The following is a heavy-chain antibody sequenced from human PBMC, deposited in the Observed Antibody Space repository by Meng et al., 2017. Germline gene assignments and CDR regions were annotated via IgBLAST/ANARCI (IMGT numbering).Heavy chain of an antibody. Sequence: ETLSLTCAVSGGSISSSSYYWGWIRQPPGKGLEWIGSIYYSGSTYYNPSLKSRVTISVDTSKNQFSLKLSSVTAADTAVYYCAREEPSAGGGSPSFDYWGQGTLVTVSS. V-gene: IGHV4-39*07. CDR2: IYYSGST. J-gene: IGHJ4*02. CDR1: GGSISSSSYY. CDR3: AREEPSAGGGSPSFDY. D-gene: IGHD2-15*01.